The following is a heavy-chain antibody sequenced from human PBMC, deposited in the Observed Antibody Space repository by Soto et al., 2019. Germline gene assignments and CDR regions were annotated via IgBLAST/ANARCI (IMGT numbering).Heavy chain of an antibody. CDR2: TYYRSKWYN. V-gene: IGHV6-1*01. CDR3: ARDVGSSWLPYYYYYGMDV. CDR1: GDSVSSNSAA. Sequence: SQTLSLTCAISGDSVSSNSAAWNWIRQSPSRGLEWLGRTYYRSKWYNDYAVSVKSRITINPDTSKNQFSLQLNSVTPEDTAVYYCARDVGSSWLPYYYYYGMDVWGQGTTVTVS. D-gene: IGHD6-13*01. J-gene: IGHJ6*02.